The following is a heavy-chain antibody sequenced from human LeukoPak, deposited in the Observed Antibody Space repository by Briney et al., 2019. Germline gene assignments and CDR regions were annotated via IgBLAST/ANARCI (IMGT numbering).Heavy chain of an antibody. J-gene: IGHJ4*02. D-gene: IGHD4-17*01. CDR1: GYRFTNYY. CDR3: ARGAWYGDLDY. CDR2: INPNSGGT. V-gene: IGHV1-2*02. Sequence: ASVKVPCKASGYRFTNYYIHWVRQAPGQGLEWMGWINPNSGGTNYEQKFQGRVTMTRDTSISTAYMELSRLRSDDTAVYYCARGAWYGDLDYWGQGTLVTVSS.